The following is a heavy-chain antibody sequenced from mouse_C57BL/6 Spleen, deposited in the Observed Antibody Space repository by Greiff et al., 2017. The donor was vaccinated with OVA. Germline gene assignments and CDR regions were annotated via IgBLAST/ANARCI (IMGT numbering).Heavy chain of an antibody. Sequence: QVQLQQPGAELVKPGASVKMSCKASGYTFTSYWITWVKQRPGQGLEWIGDIYPGSGSTNYNEKFKSKATRTVDTSSSTAYMQLSSLTSEDSAVYYCARLHYGSSYWYFDVWGTGTTVTVSS. CDR1: GYTFTSYW. J-gene: IGHJ1*03. CDR2: IYPGSGST. V-gene: IGHV1-55*01. D-gene: IGHD1-1*01. CDR3: ARLHYGSSYWYFDV.